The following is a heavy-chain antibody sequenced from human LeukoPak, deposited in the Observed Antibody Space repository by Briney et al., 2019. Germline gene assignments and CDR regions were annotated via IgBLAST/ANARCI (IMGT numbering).Heavy chain of an antibody. Sequence: QPGGSLRLSCTASGFTFSDYWMTWVRQAPGKVLEWVANIKQDGSAKYYVDSVKGRFTISRDNAKNSLYLQIDCLRVEDTATYYCARWRGSTSERSDYWGQGTLVTVSS. CDR3: ARWRGSTSERSDY. J-gene: IGHJ4*02. CDR1: GFTFSDYW. V-gene: IGHV3-7*01. CDR2: IKQDGSAK. D-gene: IGHD2-2*01.